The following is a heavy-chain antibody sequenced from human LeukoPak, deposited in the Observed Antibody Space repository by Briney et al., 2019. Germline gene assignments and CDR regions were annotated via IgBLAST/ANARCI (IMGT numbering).Heavy chain of an antibody. V-gene: IGHV3-23*01. CDR1: GFTFSSHA. CDR2: VSSSGDGT. CDR3: AKSDCGSLYCYALDY. Sequence: GGSLRLSCAGSGFTFSSHAMSWVRQAPGKGLEWVSAVSSSGDGTYYADSVKGRVTISRDYSKNTLFLQMNSLRAEDTAQYYCAKSDCGSLYCYALDYWGQGTLVTVSS. D-gene: IGHD2-2*01. J-gene: IGHJ4*02.